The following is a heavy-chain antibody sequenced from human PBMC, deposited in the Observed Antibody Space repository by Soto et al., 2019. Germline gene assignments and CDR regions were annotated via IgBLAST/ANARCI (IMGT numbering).Heavy chain of an antibody. CDR1: GFTFSSYA. J-gene: IGHJ6*02. CDR2: ISGSGGST. V-gene: IGHV3-23*01. D-gene: IGHD6-6*01. Sequence: PGGSLRLSCAASGFTFSSYAMSWVRQAPGKGLEWVSAISGSGGSTYYADSVKGRFTISRDNSKNTLYLQMNSLRAEDTAVYYCASPGPYSSSSIGMDVWGQGTTVTVSS. CDR3: ASPGPYSSSSIGMDV.